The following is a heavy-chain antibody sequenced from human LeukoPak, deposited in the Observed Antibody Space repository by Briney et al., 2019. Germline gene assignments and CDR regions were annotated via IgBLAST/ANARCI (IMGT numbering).Heavy chain of an antibody. D-gene: IGHD3-10*01. Sequence: ASVPVSCQTSGYTFTGYYLHWLRQAPGQELDWMGWINPNSGGTHYAPKFQGRVTLTRNTSLSPAYMELSRLRSDDTAVYYCARAAYYYGSGSYYIQRTLDGILGYWGQGTLVTVSS. V-gene: IGHV1-2*02. CDR3: ARAAYYYGSGSYYIQRTLDGILGY. CDR2: INPNSGGT. J-gene: IGHJ4*02. CDR1: GYTFTGYY.